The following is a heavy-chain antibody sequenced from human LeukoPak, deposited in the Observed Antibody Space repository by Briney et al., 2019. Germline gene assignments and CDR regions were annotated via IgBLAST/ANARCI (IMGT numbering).Heavy chain of an antibody. D-gene: IGHD3-22*01. J-gene: IGHJ4*02. CDR3: ARVFDQDTYYYDSSGYATDDY. Sequence: PSETLSLTCTVSGGSISSSSYYWGWIRQPPGKGLEWIGSIYYSGNTYYNPSLKSRVTISVDTSKNQFSLKLSSVTAADTAVYYCARVFDQDTYYYDSSGYATDDYWGQGTLVTVSS. CDR1: GGSISSSSYY. V-gene: IGHV4-39*07. CDR2: IYYSGNT.